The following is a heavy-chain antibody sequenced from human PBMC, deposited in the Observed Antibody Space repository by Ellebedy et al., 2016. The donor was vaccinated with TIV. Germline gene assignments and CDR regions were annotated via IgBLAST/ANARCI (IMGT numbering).Heavy chain of an antibody. CDR2: IYYSGNT. Sequence: SETLSLXXTVSGGSIRSSRYYWGCIRQPQGKGLEWIANIYYSGNTYYNPSLKSRVTISVDTSKNQFSLKLSSLTAADTAVYHCARHLLMDYYGPGSPNYWYFDLWGRGTLVTVSS. J-gene: IGHJ2*01. D-gene: IGHD3-10*01. V-gene: IGHV4-39*01. CDR3: ARHLLMDYYGPGSPNYWYFDL. CDR1: GGSIRSSRYY.